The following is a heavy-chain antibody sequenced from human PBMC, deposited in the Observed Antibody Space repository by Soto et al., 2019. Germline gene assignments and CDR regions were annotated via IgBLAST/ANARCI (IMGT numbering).Heavy chain of an antibody. CDR3: ARVTFTPNWFDS. J-gene: IGHJ5*01. CDR2: VYYRGSI. CDR1: GDSISSPDYY. V-gene: IGHV4-30-4*01. D-gene: IGHD3-16*01. Sequence: SETLSLTCTVSGDSISSPDYYWSWIRQAPGKGLELIGYVYYRGSIYYTPSFESRVSISIDTSKNQFSLRLTSVTAADSAVYFCARVTFTPNWFDSWGQGIMVSVSA.